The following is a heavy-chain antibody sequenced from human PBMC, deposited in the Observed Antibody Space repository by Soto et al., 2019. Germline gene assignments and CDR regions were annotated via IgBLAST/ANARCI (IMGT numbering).Heavy chain of an antibody. CDR3: AKGLFLTSYGMDV. Sequence: QSGAEVKKPGESLRISCQGFGFSFTNYWIAWVRQMPDKGLEWLGIIYPSDFDTKYSPSFQGQATISVDKSISTAYLQWSSLKASDTAMYYCAKGLFLTSYGMDVWGQGTTVTVSS. CDR2: IYPSDFDT. D-gene: IGHD7-27*01. CDR1: GFSFTNYW. J-gene: IGHJ6*02. V-gene: IGHV5-51*01.